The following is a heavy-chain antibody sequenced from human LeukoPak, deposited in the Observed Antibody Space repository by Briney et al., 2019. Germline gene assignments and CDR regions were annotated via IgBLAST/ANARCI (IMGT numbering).Heavy chain of an antibody. CDR1: GGTFSSYA. Sequence: ASVKVSCKASGGTFSSYAISWVRQAPGQGLEWMGGIIPIFGTANYAQKFQGRVTITTDESTSTAYMELSSLRSEDTAVYYCARPVGYCTNGVCFKTNWFDPWGQGTLVTVSS. CDR3: ARPVGYCTNGVCFKTNWFDP. CDR2: IIPIFGTA. J-gene: IGHJ5*02. V-gene: IGHV1-69*05. D-gene: IGHD2-8*01.